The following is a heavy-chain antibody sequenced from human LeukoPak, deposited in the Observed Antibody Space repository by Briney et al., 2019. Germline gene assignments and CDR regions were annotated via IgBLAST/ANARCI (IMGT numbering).Heavy chain of an antibody. CDR1: GGTFSSYA. V-gene: IGHV1-69*13. Sequence: ASVKVSCKASGGTFSSYAISWVRQAPGQGLEWMGGIIPIFGTANYAQKFQGRVTITADESTSTAYMELSSLRSEDTAVYYCARFTAMVTPAFDIWGQGTMVTVSS. J-gene: IGHJ3*02. D-gene: IGHD5-18*01. CDR3: ARFTAMVTPAFDI. CDR2: IIPIFGTA.